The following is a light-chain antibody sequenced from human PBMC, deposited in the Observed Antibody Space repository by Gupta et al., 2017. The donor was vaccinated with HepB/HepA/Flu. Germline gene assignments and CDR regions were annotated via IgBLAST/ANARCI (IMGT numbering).Light chain of an antibody. J-gene: IGKJ3*01. CDR3: QQYGSSPGFT. V-gene: IGKV3-20*01. Sequence: IVLTPSPGTLSLSSGERATLACRTSQSVSSSYLAWYQQKPGQAPRLLIYGASSRATGIPDRFSGSGSGTDFTLTISRLEPEDFAVYYCQQYGSSPGFTFGPGTKVDI. CDR1: QSVSSSY. CDR2: GAS.